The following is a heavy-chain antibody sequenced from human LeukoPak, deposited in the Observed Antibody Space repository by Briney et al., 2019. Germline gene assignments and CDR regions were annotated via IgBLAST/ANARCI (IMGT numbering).Heavy chain of an antibody. J-gene: IGHJ4*02. V-gene: IGHV4-31*03. CDR2: IYYSGST. Sequence: SETLSLTCTVSGGSISSGVYYWSWIRQHPGKGLEWIGYIYYSGSTYYNPSLKSRVTISVDTSKNQFSLKLSSVTAADTAVYYCAVTSSTSAYFDYWGQGTLVTVSS. CDR1: GGSISSGVYY. D-gene: IGHD2-2*01. CDR3: AVTSSTSAYFDY.